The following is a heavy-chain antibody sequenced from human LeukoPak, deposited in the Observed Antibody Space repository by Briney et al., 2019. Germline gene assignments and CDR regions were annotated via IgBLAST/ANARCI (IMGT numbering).Heavy chain of an antibody. Sequence: GASVKVSCKASGYTFTSYGMNWVRQAPGQGLEGMGWINTNTGNPTYAQGFTGRFVFSLDTSVSTAYLQISSLKAEDTAVYCCARGPYSSSWYSFDFWGQGTLVTVSS. V-gene: IGHV7-4-1*02. CDR1: GYTFTSYG. CDR3: ARGPYSSSWYSFDF. J-gene: IGHJ4*02. D-gene: IGHD6-13*01. CDR2: INTNTGNP.